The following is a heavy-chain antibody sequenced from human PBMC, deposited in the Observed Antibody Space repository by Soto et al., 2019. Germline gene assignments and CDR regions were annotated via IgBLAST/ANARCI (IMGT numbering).Heavy chain of an antibody. CDR3: ARAIIVGATIWFDP. Sequence: SETLSLTCTASGGSISSYYWSWIRQPPGKGLEWIGYIYYSGSTNYNPSLKSRVTISVDTSKNQFSLKLSSVTAADTAVYYCARAIIVGATIWFDPWGQGTLVTVSS. V-gene: IGHV4-59*01. CDR2: IYYSGST. J-gene: IGHJ5*02. D-gene: IGHD1-26*01. CDR1: GGSISSYY.